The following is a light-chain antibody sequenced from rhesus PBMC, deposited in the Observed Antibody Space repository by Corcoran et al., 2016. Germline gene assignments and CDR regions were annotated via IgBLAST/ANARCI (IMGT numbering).Light chain of an antibody. CDR3: QQHDNSPYS. CDR1: QGISNC. J-gene: IGKJ2*01. V-gene: IGKV1-69*01. Sequence: DIQMTQSPSSLSASVGDRVTITCRASQGISNCLAWYQQKPGKAPKLLIYRASNLEKGVPSRFSGSGSGTDVTLTISSLQLEDIATYYCQQHDNSPYSFGQGTKVEIK. CDR2: RAS.